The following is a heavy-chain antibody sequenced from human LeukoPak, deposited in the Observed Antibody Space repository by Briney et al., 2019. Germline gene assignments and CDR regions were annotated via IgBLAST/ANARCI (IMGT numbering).Heavy chain of an antibody. V-gene: IGHV4-61*02. Sequence: SETLSLTCTVSGDSISSGNDYWSWIRQPAGKGLEWIGRIYTSGSTNYNPSLKSRVTISVDTSKNQFSLRLNSVTATDTAMYYCARGPYSYDSSRCFDYWGQGALVTVSS. CDR3: ARGPYSYDSSRCFDY. J-gene: IGHJ4*02. CDR2: IYTSGST. D-gene: IGHD3-22*01. CDR1: GDSISSGNDY.